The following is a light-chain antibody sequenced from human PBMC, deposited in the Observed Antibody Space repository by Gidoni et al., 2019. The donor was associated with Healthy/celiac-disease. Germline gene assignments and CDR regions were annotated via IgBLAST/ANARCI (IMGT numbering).Light chain of an antibody. Sequence: DIQMTQSPSSLSASVGDSITITCPASQSISSYLNWYQQKPGKAPKPLIYAASSLPSGVPSRFSGSGSGTDFTLTISSLQPEDFATYYCQQSDSTPLTFGGGTKVEIK. V-gene: IGKV1-39*01. J-gene: IGKJ4*01. CDR2: AAS. CDR1: QSISSY. CDR3: QQSDSTPLT.